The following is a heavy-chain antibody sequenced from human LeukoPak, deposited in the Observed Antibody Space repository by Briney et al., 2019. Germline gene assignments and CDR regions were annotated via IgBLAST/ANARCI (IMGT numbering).Heavy chain of an antibody. Sequence: SETLSLTCTVSGDSISNYYWSWIRQPPGKGLEWIGYIYYSGSANYNPSLKSRVTISVDTSRNQFSLKLSSVTAADTALYYCARGYGSGSHYFDYWGQGSLVTVSS. CDR3: ARGYGSGSHYFDY. V-gene: IGHV4-59*01. CDR1: GDSISNYY. D-gene: IGHD3-10*01. CDR2: IYYSGSA. J-gene: IGHJ4*02.